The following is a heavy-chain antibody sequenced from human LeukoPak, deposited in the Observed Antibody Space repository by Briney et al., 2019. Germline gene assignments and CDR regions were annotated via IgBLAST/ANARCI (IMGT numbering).Heavy chain of an antibody. J-gene: IGHJ6*03. D-gene: IGHD3-9*01. Sequence: SETLSLTCTVSGGSISSYYWSWIRQPPGKGLEWIGYIYYSGSTNYNPSLKSRVTISVDTSKNQFSLKLSSVTAADTAVYYCARSDYDILTGYSYYYYYYYMDVWGKGTTVTISS. V-gene: IGHV4-59*01. CDR1: GGSISSYY. CDR2: IYYSGST. CDR3: ARSDYDILTGYSYYYYYYYMDV.